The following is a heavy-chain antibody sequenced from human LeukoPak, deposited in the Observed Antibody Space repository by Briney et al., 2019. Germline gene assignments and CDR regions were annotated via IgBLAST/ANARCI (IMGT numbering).Heavy chain of an antibody. D-gene: IGHD7-27*01. CDR3: ATEGENWGLATGTFDI. CDR1: GYTLTELS. Sequence: ASVKVSCKVSGYTLTELSMHWVRQAPGKGLEWMGGFDPEDGETIYAQKFQGRVTMTEDTSTDTAYMELSSLRSEDTAVYYCATEGENWGLATGTFDIWGQGKMVTVCS. J-gene: IGHJ3*02. CDR2: FDPEDGET. V-gene: IGHV1-24*01.